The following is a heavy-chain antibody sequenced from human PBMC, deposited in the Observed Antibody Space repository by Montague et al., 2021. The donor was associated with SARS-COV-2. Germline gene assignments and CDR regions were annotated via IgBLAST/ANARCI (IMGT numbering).Heavy chain of an antibody. V-gene: IGHV3-23*01. CDR3: ANEIRPNDY. CDR1: GFPLSRHA. Sequence: SLSLSCPASGFPLSRHAMTWVRQVPGKGLEWISAISISGDRTYYADSVKGRFTISRDNSKNTLSLQMNSLRGEDTAIYYCANEIRPNDYWGRGTLVTVSS. J-gene: IGHJ4*02. D-gene: IGHD3-10*01. CDR2: ISISGDRT.